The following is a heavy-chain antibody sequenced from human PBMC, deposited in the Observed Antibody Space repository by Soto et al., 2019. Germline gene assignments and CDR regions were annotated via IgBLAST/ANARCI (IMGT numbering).Heavy chain of an antibody. CDR2: INHSGST. CDR3: ARIRLRQWLDY. Sequence: SETLSLTCAVYGGSFSGYYWSWIRQPPGKGLEWIGEINHSGSTNYNPSLKSRVTISVDTSKNQFSLKLSSVTAADTAVYYCARIRLRQWLDYRGQGTLVTVSS. D-gene: IGHD6-19*01. CDR1: GGSFSGYY. J-gene: IGHJ4*02. V-gene: IGHV4-34*01.